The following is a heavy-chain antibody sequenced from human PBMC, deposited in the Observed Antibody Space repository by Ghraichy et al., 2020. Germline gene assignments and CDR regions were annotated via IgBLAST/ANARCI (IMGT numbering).Heavy chain of an antibody. J-gene: IGHJ5*02. CDR2: IYYSGST. CDR1: GGSISSSSYY. CDR3: ARHSQSAYCGGDCYSGWFDP. V-gene: IGHV4-39*01. D-gene: IGHD2-21*02. Sequence: SETLSLTCTVSGGSISSSSYYWGWIRQPPGKGLEWIGSIYYSGSTYYNPSLKSRVTISVDTSKNQFSLKLSSVTAADTAVYYCARHSQSAYCGGDCYSGWFDPWGQGTLVTVSS.